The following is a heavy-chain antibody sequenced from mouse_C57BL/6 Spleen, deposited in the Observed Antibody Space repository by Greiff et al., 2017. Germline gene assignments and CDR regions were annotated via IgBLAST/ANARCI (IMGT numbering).Heavy chain of an antibody. D-gene: IGHD2-10*01. CDR1: GYTFTSYW. CDR3: GRPYYPLIKYAMDY. V-gene: IGHV1-72*01. J-gene: IGHJ4*01. CDR2: IDPTSGGT. Sequence: QVQLQQPGAELVKPGASVKLSCKASGYTFTSYWMPWVKQRPGRGLEWIGRIDPTSGGTKYNEKFKSKATLTVDQPSSTAYMQLSSLTSEDSAVLYCGRPYYPLIKYAMDYWGQGTSVTVSS.